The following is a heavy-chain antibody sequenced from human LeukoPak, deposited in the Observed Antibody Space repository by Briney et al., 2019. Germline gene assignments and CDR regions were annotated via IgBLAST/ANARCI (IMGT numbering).Heavy chain of an antibody. J-gene: IGHJ4*02. V-gene: IGHV1-18*04. Sequence: ASVTVSCKASGYTFTGYYMHWERQAPGQGLEWMGWISAYNGNTNYAQKLQGRVTMTTDTSTSTAYMELRSLRSDDTAVYYCARADPYSSSLLGYWGQGTLVTVSS. D-gene: IGHD6-6*01. CDR2: ISAYNGNT. CDR3: ARADPYSSSLLGY. CDR1: GYTFTGYY.